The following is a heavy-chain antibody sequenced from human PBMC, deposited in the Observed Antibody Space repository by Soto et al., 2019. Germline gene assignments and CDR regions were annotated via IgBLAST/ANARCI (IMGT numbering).Heavy chain of an antibody. Sequence: GGSLRLSCAASAFTFSNSWMHWVRQAPGKGLAWVSRISGDGTATNYADYVKGRFTISRDNTKNTLYLQMNSLRAEDTAIYYCTRDLRQYNSASEPSSWGQGTLVTVSS. CDR2: ISGDGTAT. CDR1: AFTFSNSW. D-gene: IGHD6-25*01. V-gene: IGHV3-74*01. J-gene: IGHJ4*02. CDR3: TRDLRQYNSASEPSS.